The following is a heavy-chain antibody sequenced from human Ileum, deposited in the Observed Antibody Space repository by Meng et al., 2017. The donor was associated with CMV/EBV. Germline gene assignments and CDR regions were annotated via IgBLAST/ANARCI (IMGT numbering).Heavy chain of an antibody. CDR1: AGTFTNYA. Sequence: VQSGGEVRKPESSVEVSCKASAGTFTNYAISWGRQAPRQGLEWMGGIIPMFDSVNYAQKFQGRVTITADKSTSTAYMELSSLRSEDTAVYYCATSRGYSAYEAPSFVYWGQGTLVTVSS. V-gene: IGHV1-69*06. CDR3: ATSRGYSAYEAPSFVY. CDR2: IIPMFDSV. D-gene: IGHD5-12*01. J-gene: IGHJ4*02.